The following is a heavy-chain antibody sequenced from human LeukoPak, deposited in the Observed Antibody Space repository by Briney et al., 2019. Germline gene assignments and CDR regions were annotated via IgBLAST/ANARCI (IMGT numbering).Heavy chain of an antibody. CDR3: ARGRAVVAATNWFDP. V-gene: IGHV5-51*01. D-gene: IGHD2-15*01. Sequence: GESLKISCQGSGYSFTSYWIGWVRQMPGKGLEWMGIIYPGDSDTRYSPSFQGQVTISADKSISSAYLQWSSLKASDTAMYYCARGRAVVAATNWFDPWGQGTLVTVSS. J-gene: IGHJ5*02. CDR1: GYSFTSYW. CDR2: IYPGDSDT.